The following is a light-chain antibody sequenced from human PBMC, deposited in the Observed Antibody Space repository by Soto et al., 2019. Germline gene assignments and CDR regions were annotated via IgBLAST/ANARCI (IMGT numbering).Light chain of an antibody. CDR2: EGS. CDR1: SSDVGSYNL. CDR3: CSYAGSSTLV. J-gene: IGLJ1*01. V-gene: IGLV2-23*01. Sequence: QSALTQPASVSGSPGQSITIPCTGTSSDVGSYNLVSWYQQHPGKAPKLMIYEGSKRPSGVSNRFSGSKSGNTASLTISGLQAEDEADYYCCSYAGSSTLVFGTGTKLTVL.